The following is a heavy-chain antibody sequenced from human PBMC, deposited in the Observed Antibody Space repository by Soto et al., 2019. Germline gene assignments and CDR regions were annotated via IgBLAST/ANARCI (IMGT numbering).Heavy chain of an antibody. Sequence: GGSLRLSCAASGFTFSSYAMSWVRQAPGKGLEWVSAISGSGGSTYYADSVKGRFTISRDNSKNTLYLQMNSLGAEDTAVYYCATPFYNWNGGFDYWGQGTLVTVSS. CDR2: ISGSGGST. CDR1: GFTFSSYA. D-gene: IGHD1-20*01. J-gene: IGHJ4*02. V-gene: IGHV3-23*01. CDR3: ATPFYNWNGGFDY.